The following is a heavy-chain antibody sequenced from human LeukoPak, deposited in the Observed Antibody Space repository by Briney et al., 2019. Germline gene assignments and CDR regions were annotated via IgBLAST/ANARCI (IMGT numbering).Heavy chain of an antibody. Sequence: GASLRLSCAASGFTFSNYAMSWVRQAPGKGLEWVSAITGGGSGIYYADSMKSRFTISRDNSKNTLYLQINSLRAEDTAVYYCAKWGDYDVLTGYYVSDYWGQGTLVTV. CDR3: AKWGDYDVLTGYYVSDY. V-gene: IGHV3-23*01. J-gene: IGHJ4*02. D-gene: IGHD3-9*01. CDR1: GFTFSNYA. CDR2: ITGGGSGI.